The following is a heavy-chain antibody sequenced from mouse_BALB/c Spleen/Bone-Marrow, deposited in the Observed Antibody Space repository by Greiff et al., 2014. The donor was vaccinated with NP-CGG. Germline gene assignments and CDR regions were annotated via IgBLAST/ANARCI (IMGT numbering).Heavy chain of an antibody. CDR2: ILPGSGST. J-gene: IGHJ2*01. V-gene: IGHV1-9*01. Sequence: VHLVESGAELMKPGASVKISCKATGYTFSSYWIEWVKQRPGNGLEWIGEILPGSGSTNYNEKFKGKATFTADTSSNTAYMQLSGLTSEDSAVYYCARNLYYFDYWGQGTTLTVSS. CDR3: ARNLYYFDY. CDR1: GYTFSSYW.